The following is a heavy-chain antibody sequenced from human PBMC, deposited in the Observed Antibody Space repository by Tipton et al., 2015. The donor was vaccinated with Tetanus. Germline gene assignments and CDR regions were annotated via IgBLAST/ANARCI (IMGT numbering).Heavy chain of an antibody. CDR2: INHSGST. CDR1: GGSFSGYY. V-gene: IGHV4-34*01. Sequence: LRLSCAVYGGSFSGYYWSWIRQPPGKGLEWIGEINHSGSTNYNPSLKSRVTISVDTSKNQFSLKLSSVTAADTAVYYCARSRLDYYDSSGYLGYWGQGTLVTVSS. J-gene: IGHJ4*02. D-gene: IGHD3-22*01. CDR3: ARSRLDYYDSSGYLGY.